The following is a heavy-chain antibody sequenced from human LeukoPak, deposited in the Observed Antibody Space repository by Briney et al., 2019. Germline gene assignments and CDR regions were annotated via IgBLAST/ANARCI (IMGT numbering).Heavy chain of an antibody. CDR1: GFTFSSCG. V-gene: IGHV3-21*01. CDR2: IGPTGTDR. J-gene: IGHJ4*02. CDR3: ATETIGRHYDY. D-gene: IGHD1-14*01. Sequence: GGSLRPSCAASGFTFSSCGFNWVRQAPGKGLEWVSSIGPTGTDRYYADSVRGRFTISRDNAKNSMYLQMDSLRDEDTAVYFCATETIGRHYDYWGQGTLLTVSS.